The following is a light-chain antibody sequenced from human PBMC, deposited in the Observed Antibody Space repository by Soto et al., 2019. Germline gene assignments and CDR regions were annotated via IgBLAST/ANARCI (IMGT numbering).Light chain of an antibody. J-gene: IGLJ2*01. CDR2: EGS. Sequence: QSVLTQPASVSGSPGQSITISCTGTSSDVGSYNLVSWYQQHPGKDPKLMIYEGSKRPSGVSNRFSGSKSGNTASLTISGLQAEDEADYYCCSYAGSSTLVFGGGTKLTV. V-gene: IGLV2-23*01. CDR3: CSYAGSSTLV. CDR1: SSDVGSYNL.